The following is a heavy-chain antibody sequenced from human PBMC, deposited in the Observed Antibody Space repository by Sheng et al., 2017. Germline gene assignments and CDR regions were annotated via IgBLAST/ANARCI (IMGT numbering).Heavy chain of an antibody. J-gene: IGHJ6*02. CDR1: GFTFSSYG. CDR2: ISYDGSNK. D-gene: IGHD5-12*01. V-gene: IGHV3-30*18. CDR3: AKNIVATVLSNYYYGMDV. Sequence: QVQLVESGGGVVQPGRSLRLSCAASGFTFSSYGMHWVRQAPGKGLEWVAVISYDGSNKYYADSVKGRFTISRDNSKNTLYLQMNSLRAEDTAVYYCAKNIVATVLSNYYYGMDVWGQGTTVTVSS.